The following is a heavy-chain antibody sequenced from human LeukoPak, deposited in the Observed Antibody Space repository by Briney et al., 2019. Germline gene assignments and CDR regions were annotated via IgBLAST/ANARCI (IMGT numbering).Heavy chain of an antibody. J-gene: IGHJ6*03. CDR1: GITFSSYA. Sequence: PGRSLRLSCEASGITFSSYAMHWVRQAPGKGLEWVAVISYDGSNKYYADSVKGRFTISRDNSKNTLYLQMNSLRAEDTAVYYCARIREAHYYYYMDVWGKGTTVTVSS. CDR2: ISYDGSNK. D-gene: IGHD1-26*01. V-gene: IGHV3-30*04. CDR3: ARIREAHYYYYMDV.